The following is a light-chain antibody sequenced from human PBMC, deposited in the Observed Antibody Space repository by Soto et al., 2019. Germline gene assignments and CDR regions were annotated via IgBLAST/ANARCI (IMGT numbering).Light chain of an antibody. CDR2: EVT. V-gene: IGLV2-18*02. Sequence: QSALTQPPSVSGSPGQSVTISCTGTSNDFGSYNRVSWFQQPPGTAPKLMIYEVTHRPSGVPDRFSGSKSGNTASLTISGLQAEDEADYYCSSFTSSSTWVSGGGTKLTVL. CDR3: SSFTSSSTWV. J-gene: IGLJ3*02. CDR1: SNDFGSYNR.